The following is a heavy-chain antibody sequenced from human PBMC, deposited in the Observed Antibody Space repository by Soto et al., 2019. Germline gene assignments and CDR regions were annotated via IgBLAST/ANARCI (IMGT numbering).Heavy chain of an antibody. V-gene: IGHV4-34*01. Sequence: NPSETLSLTCAVYGGSFSGYYWSWIRQPPGKGLEWIGEINHSGSTNYNPSLKSRVTISVDTSKNQFSLKLSSVTAADTAVYYCVGYDILTGSDVDFQHWGQGTLVTVSS. J-gene: IGHJ1*01. CDR3: VGYDILTGSDVDFQH. D-gene: IGHD3-9*01. CDR2: INHSGST. CDR1: GGSFSGYY.